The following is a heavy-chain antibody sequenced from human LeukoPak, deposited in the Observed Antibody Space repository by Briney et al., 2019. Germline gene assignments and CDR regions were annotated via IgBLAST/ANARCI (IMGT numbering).Heavy chain of an antibody. D-gene: IGHD4-17*01. CDR2: ISYDRVNK. CDR3: ARDRNTVTTSSYFDY. CDR1: GFTFSNYG. Sequence: GKSLRLSCAASGFTFSNYGMHWVRQAPGKGLEWVALISYDRVNKYYADSVKGRFTISRDNSKNTLYLRMNSLRVEDTALYYCARDRNTVTTSSYFDYWGQGTLVTVSS. J-gene: IGHJ4*02. V-gene: IGHV3-30*03.